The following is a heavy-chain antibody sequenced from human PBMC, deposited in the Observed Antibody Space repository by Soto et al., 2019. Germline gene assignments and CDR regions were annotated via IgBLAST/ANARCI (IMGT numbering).Heavy chain of an antibody. CDR2: IYSGGST. J-gene: IGHJ5*02. CDR3: ARDRQDRGYDFWSGYYRISWFDP. Sequence: GGSLRLSCAASGFTVSSNYMSWVRQAPGKGLERVSVIYSGGSTYYADSVKGRFTISRDNSKNTLYLQMNSLRAEDTAVYYCARDRQDRGYDFWSGYYRISWFDPWGQGTLVTVSS. D-gene: IGHD3-3*01. CDR1: GFTVSSNY. V-gene: IGHV3-66*01.